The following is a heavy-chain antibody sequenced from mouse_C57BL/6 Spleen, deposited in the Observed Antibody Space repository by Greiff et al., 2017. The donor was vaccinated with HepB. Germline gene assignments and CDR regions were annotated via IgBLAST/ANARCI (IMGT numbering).Heavy chain of an antibody. CDR1: GYTFTSYW. CDR3: ARGGYAMITTGYWYFDV. J-gene: IGHJ1*03. D-gene: IGHD2-4*01. V-gene: IGHV1-50*01. Sequence: VQLQQPGAELVKPGASVKLSCKASGYTFTSYWMQWVKQRPGQGLEWIGEIDPSDSYTNYNQKFKGKATLTVDTSSSTAYMQLSRLTSEDSAVFYCARGGYAMITTGYWYFDVWGTGTTVTVSS. CDR2: IDPSDSYT.